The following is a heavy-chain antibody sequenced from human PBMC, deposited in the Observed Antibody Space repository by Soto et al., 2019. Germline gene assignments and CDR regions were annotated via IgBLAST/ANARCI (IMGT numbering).Heavy chain of an antibody. V-gene: IGHV4-34*01. Sequence: SETLSLTCAVYGGSFSGYYWSWIRQPPGKGLEWIGEINHSGSTNYNPSLKSRVTISVDTSKNQFSLKLSSVTAADTAVYYCARGLFLESMTTVTGVVIIEAFEIWGQGTMVTVSS. J-gene: IGHJ3*02. CDR2: INHSGST. CDR3: ARGLFLESMTTVTGVVIIEAFEI. D-gene: IGHD3-3*01. CDR1: GGSFSGYY.